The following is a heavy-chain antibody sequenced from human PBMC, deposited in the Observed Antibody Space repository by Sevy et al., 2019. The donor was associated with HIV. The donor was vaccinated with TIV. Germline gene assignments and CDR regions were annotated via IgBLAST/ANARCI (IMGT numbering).Heavy chain of an antibody. CDR2: INPNSGGT. J-gene: IGHJ5*02. D-gene: IGHD2-15*01. V-gene: IGHV1-2*02. CDR3: AKERVYCSGGTCKPGGWFDP. Sequence: ASVKVSCKASGYTLTGYYMHWVRQAPGQGLEWIGWINPNSGGTKYAQKFQGRVTMTRDTSISTAYMELSRLRSDDTAVYYCAKERVYCSGGTCKPGGWFDPWGQGSLVTVSS. CDR1: GYTLTGYY.